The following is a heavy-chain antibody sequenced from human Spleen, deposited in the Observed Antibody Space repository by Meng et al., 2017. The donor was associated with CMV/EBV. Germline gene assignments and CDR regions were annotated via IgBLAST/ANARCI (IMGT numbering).Heavy chain of an antibody. V-gene: IGHV3-30*04. Sequence: GGAGAPGGSLMLSRAACGVTFRRCATHWPRKAPGKGLEWVGVISHDGRHQSYADSAKRRSTTSRDNSKNSPYLQTHSLRAVDAAVYYCASSGSDEFDYWGQGTLVTVSS. J-gene: IGHJ4*02. CDR1: GVTFRRCA. CDR2: ISHDGRHQ. CDR3: ASSGSDEFDY. D-gene: IGHD3-10*01.